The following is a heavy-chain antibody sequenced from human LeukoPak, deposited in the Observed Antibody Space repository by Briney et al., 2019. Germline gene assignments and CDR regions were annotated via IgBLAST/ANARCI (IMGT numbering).Heavy chain of an antibody. Sequence: EASVKVSCKASDDTFRSYGFSWVRQAPGQGLEWVGWISVYNGNTKYAQKFQDRVTMTTDTFTNTAYMELRSLRSGDTAVYYCAILAAAVQGDSWGQGTLVTVSS. CDR1: DDTFRSYG. CDR3: AILAAAVQGDS. J-gene: IGHJ4*02. CDR2: ISVYNGNT. V-gene: IGHV1-18*01. D-gene: IGHD6-13*01.